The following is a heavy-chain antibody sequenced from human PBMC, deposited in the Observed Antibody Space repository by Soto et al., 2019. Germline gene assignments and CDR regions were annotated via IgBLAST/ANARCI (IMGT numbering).Heavy chain of an antibody. CDR1: GGSISSSSYY. CDR3: ASPSDHYSNYFDY. J-gene: IGHJ4*02. D-gene: IGHD4-4*01. CDR2: IYYSGST. V-gene: IGHV4-39*01. Sequence: SETLSLTCTVSGGSISSSSYYWGWIRQPPGKGLEWIGSIYYSGSTYYNPSLKSRVTISVDTSKNQFSLKLSSVTAADTAVYYCASPSDHYSNYFDYWGQGTLVTVSS.